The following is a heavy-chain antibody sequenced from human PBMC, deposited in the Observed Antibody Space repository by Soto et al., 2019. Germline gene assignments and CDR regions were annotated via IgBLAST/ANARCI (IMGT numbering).Heavy chain of an antibody. V-gene: IGHV1-3*01. CDR3: ARDPSYYGMDV. CDR1: GYTYTSCS. J-gene: IGHJ6*02. Sequence: GVSVEVSCKASGYTYTSCSRHWACHAPGQRLEWMGWINAGNGNTKYSQKFQGRVTITRDTSATTAYMELSSLISEDTAVYYCARDPSYYGMDVWGQGTTVTSP. CDR2: INAGNGNT.